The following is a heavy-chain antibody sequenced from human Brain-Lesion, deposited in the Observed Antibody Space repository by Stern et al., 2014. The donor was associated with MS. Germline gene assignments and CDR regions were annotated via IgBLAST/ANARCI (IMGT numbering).Heavy chain of an antibody. CDR3: ARDRTCTGGSCYGT. CDR1: GFSVSNNY. V-gene: IGHV3-53*01. D-gene: IGHD2-15*01. Sequence: EVQLVESGGKLIQPGESLRISCAASGFSVSNNYMTWVRQAPGKGLEWVCLIYSGGGTSYADSVKGRFTISRDNSKNTLYLQMNNLRAEDTAVYYCARDRTCTGGSCYGTWGQGTLVTVSS. CDR2: IYSGGGT. J-gene: IGHJ5*02.